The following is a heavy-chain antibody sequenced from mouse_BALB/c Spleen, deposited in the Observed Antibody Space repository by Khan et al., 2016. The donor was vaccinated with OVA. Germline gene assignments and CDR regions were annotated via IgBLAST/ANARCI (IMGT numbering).Heavy chain of an antibody. D-gene: IGHD2-5*01. CDR2: INTHSGVP. CDR3: ARGGAADYRNGGGAMEY. CDR1: GYTFTTAG. Sequence: QIQLVQSGPELKKPGETVRISCKASGYTFTTAGIQWVQKMPGKGLKWIGWINTHSGVPKYAEDFKGRFAFSLEISVNTAYLQITNLKTEDTATYCCARGGAADYRNGGGAMEYWGQGTAVTVSS. V-gene: IGHV9-4*02. J-gene: IGHJ4*01.